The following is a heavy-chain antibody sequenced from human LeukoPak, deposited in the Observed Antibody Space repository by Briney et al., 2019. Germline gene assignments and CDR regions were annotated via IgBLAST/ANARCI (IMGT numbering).Heavy chain of an antibody. D-gene: IGHD2-15*01. CDR3: AKAHSGGYCSGGSCYFPLSH. CDR2: VGGSGGST. CDR1: GFTFSGYA. J-gene: IGHJ4*02. Sequence: GGSLRLSCAASGFTFSGYAMNWVRQAPGKGLEWVSGVGGSGGSTYYADSVKGRFTISRDNSKNTLYLQMNSLRAEDTAVYYCAKAHSGGYCSGGSCYFPLSHWGQGTLVTVSS. V-gene: IGHV3-23*01.